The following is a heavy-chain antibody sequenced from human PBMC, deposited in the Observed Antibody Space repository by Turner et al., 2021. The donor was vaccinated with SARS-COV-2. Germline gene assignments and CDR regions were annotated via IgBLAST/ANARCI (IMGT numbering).Heavy chain of an antibody. CDR2: IWYDGSNK. D-gene: IGHD6-19*01. CDR3: AKAGFGYSSGWGYFDY. V-gene: IGHV3-33*06. J-gene: IGHJ4*02. CDR1: GFTFSRYG. Sequence: QVQLVESGGGVVQPGRPLRLSCAASGFTFSRYGMHWVRQAPGKGLEWVAVIWYDGSNKYYADSVKGRFTISRDNSKNTLYLQMNSLRAEDTAVYYCAKAGFGYSSGWGYFDYWGQGTLVTVSS.